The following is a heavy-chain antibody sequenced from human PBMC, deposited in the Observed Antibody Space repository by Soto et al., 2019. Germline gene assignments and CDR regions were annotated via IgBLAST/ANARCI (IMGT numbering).Heavy chain of an antibody. V-gene: IGHV3-23*01. D-gene: IGHD1-1*01. CDR1: GFSFSSHA. J-gene: IGHJ4*02. CDR3: AKEPTEYDVQ. Sequence: PGGSLRLSCAASGFSFSSHAMTWVRQAPGKGLEWVSGISGSGSRTFYADAVKGRFTISRDNSKNTLFLQANSLRVEDTAVYYSAKEPTEYDVQWGLGTLVTVSS. CDR2: ISGSGSRT.